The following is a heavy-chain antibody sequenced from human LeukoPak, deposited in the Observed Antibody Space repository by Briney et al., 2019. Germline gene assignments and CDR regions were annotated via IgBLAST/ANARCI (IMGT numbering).Heavy chain of an antibody. V-gene: IGHV3-48*03. CDR2: ISSSGRTF. D-gene: IGHD3-10*01. CDR1: GFTFSSYE. Sequence: PGGSLRLSCAVSGFTFSSYEMNWVRQAPGKGLEWLSYISSSGRTFYYADSVKGRFTISRDNAKNSLYLQMNSLRAEDTAVYYCARGPMVRTNLFDYWGQGTLVTVSS. J-gene: IGHJ4*02. CDR3: ARGPMVRTNLFDY.